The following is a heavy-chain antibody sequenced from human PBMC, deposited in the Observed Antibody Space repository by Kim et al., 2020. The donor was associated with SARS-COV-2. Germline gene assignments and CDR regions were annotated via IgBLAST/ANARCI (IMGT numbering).Heavy chain of an antibody. CDR3: ASRVPLSEAGNYDFWSGPDY. V-gene: IGHV1-46*01. CDR2: INPSGGST. CDR1: GYTFTSYY. Sequence: ASVKVSCKASGYTFTSYYMHWVRQAPGQGLEWMGIINPSGGSTSYAQKFQGRVTMTRDTSTSTVYMELSSLRSEDTAVYYCASRVPLSEAGNYDFWSGPDYWGQGTLVTVSS. J-gene: IGHJ4*02. D-gene: IGHD3-3*01.